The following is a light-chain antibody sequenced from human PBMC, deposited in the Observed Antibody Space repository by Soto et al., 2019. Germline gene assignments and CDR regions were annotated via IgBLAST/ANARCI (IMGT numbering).Light chain of an antibody. CDR3: SSFRSSSTSYV. CDR1: SSDIGDSNY. CDR2: DVS. J-gene: IGLJ1*01. Sequence: SVLTQPASVSGSPGQSITISCTGTSSDIGDSNYVSWYQQHPGKAPKLVIYDVSNRPSGVSNRFSGSKSANTASLTISGLQAEDEADYYCSSFRSSSTSYVFGTGTKVTV. V-gene: IGLV2-14*03.